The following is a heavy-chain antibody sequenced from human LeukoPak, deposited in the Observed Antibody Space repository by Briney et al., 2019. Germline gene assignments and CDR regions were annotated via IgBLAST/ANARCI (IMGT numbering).Heavy chain of an antibody. CDR3: ARDKEEMIRAPYAFGI. V-gene: IGHV3-7*01. Sequence: GGSLRLSCAASGFTFSSYWMSWVRQAPGKGLEWVANIKQDGSEKYYVDSVKGRFTISRDNAKNSLYLQMNSLRAEDTAVYYCARDKEEMIRAPYAFGIWGQGTMVTVSS. J-gene: IGHJ3*02. D-gene: IGHD3-10*01. CDR1: GFTFSSYW. CDR2: IKQDGSEK.